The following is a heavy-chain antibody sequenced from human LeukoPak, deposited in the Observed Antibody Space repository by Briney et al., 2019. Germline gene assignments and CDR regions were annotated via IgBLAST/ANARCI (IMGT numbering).Heavy chain of an antibody. CDR2: ISGSGGST. CDR1: GFTFDDYG. Sequence: GGSLRLSCAASGFTFDDYGMSWVRQAPGKGLEWVSAISGSGGSTYYADSVKGRFTISRDNSKNTLYLQMNSLRAEDTAVYYCAKLPITTIASLLTWFDPWGQGTLVTVSS. V-gene: IGHV3-23*01. D-gene: IGHD3-22*01. J-gene: IGHJ5*02. CDR3: AKLPITTIASLLTWFDP.